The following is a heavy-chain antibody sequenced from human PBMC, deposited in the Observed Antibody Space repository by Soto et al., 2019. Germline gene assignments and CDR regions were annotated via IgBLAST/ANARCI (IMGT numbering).Heavy chain of an antibody. Sequence: QVQLVQSGAEVKKPGSSVKVSCKASGGTFSSYAISWVRQAPGQGLEWMGGIIPIFGTANYAQKFQGRVTIAADESTSTDYMELSSLRSEDTAVYYCARVGYYYGSGSYYGRKNYYYYGMDVWGQGTTVTVSS. CDR2: IIPIFGTA. D-gene: IGHD3-10*01. CDR3: ARVGYYYGSGSYYGRKNYYYYGMDV. V-gene: IGHV1-69*01. J-gene: IGHJ6*02. CDR1: GGTFSSYA.